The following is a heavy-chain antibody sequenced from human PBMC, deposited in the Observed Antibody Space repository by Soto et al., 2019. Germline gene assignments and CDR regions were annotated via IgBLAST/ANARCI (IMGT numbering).Heavy chain of an antibody. D-gene: IGHD1-1*01. Sequence: QVQLVESGGGVVQPGRSLRLSCAASGFTFSSYGMHWVRQAPGKGLEWVAIISYDGSHKYYADSVKGRFTISRDNSENTLYLQMNSLTAEDTALHYCAIDLSVEQRRPPSDSWGQGPLVTVSS. CDR3: AIDLSVEQRRPPSDS. V-gene: IGHV3-30*03. CDR2: ISYDGSHK. J-gene: IGHJ4*02. CDR1: GFTFSSYG.